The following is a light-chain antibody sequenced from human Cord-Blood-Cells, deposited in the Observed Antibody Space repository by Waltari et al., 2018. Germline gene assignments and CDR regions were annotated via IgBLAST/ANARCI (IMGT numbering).Light chain of an antibody. CDR1: SSDVGGYNY. Sequence: QSALTQPASVSGSPGQSITISCTGTSSDVGGYNYVPWYQQHPGKAPKLMIYEGSNRPAGVSSHLSGSKSGNAASLTISGLQAEDEADYYCSSYTSSSTLYVFGTGTKVTVL. V-gene: IGLV2-14*01. J-gene: IGLJ1*01. CDR3: SSYTSSSTLYV. CDR2: EGS.